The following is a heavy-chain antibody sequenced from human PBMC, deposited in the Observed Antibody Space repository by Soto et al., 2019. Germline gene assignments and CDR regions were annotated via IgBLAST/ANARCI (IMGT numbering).Heavy chain of an antibody. D-gene: IGHD5-12*01. CDR3: AREVGRWLQENYYYYGMDV. J-gene: IGHJ6*02. V-gene: IGHV1-8*01. CDR2: MNPNSGNT. CDR1: GYTFTSYD. Sequence: ASVKVSCTASGYTFTSYDINWVRQATGQGLEWMGWMNPNSGNTGYAQKFQGRVTMTRNTSISTAYMELSSLRSEDTAVYYCAREVGRWLQENYYYYGMDVWGQGTTVTVSS.